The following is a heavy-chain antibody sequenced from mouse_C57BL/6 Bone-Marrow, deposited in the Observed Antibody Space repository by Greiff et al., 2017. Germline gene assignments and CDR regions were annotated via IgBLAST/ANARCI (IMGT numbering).Heavy chain of an antibody. CDR2: ISSGSSTI. CDR1: GFTFSDYG. V-gene: IGHV5-17*01. CDR3: ARDSPYYFDY. J-gene: IGHJ2*01. Sequence: EVQLVESGGGLVKPGGSLKLSCAASGFTFSDYGMHWVRQAPEKGLEWVAYISSGSSTIYYADTVKGRFTISRDNAKNTRFLQMTSLGSEDTAMYYCARDSPYYFDYWGQGTTLTVSS.